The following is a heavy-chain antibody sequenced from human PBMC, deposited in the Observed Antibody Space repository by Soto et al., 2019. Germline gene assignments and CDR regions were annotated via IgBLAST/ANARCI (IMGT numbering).Heavy chain of an antibody. CDR3: ARERYCLSTSCKHFDS. CDR1: GYSFTSYW. D-gene: IGHD2-2*01. CDR2: IYPGDSDI. J-gene: IGHJ4*02. V-gene: IGHV5-51*01. Sequence: GEALKISCKGSGYSFTSYWIGWVRQMPGKGLEWMGSIYPGDSDIRYSPSFQGQVTISADKSISTAYLQWSSLKASDTAMYYCARERYCLSTSCKHFDSWGQGTLVTVSS.